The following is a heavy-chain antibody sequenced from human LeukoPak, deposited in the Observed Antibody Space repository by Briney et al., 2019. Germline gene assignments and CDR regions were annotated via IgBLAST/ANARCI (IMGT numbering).Heavy chain of an antibody. J-gene: IGHJ4*02. D-gene: IGHD1-14*01. V-gene: IGHV3-7*01. CDR3: ARDSYRALEY. CDR2: INQDGSET. Sequence: PGGSLRLSCAASGFTFSSYSMNWVRQAPGKGLEWVAHINQDGSETYYVDSVKGRFTISRDNAKNSLYLQMHSLRAEDTAVYYCARDSYRALEYWGQGTLVTVSS. CDR1: GFTFSSYS.